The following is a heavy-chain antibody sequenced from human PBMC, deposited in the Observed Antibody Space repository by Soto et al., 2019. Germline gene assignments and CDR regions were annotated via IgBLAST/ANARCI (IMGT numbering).Heavy chain of an antibody. J-gene: IGHJ5*02. CDR2: IYHSGNT. Sequence: VQLRQSGPGLLKPSGTLSLTCAVSGGSISSSNWWTGVRQAPGKGREWMGEIYHSGNTYYNPSLKGRVTITVAKSNNQFSLKLNSVTAADTAVYYCATLPPRVVASLLPIPTWGQGTLVTVSS. CDR1: GGSISSSNW. D-gene: IGHD1-26*01. CDR3: ATLPPRVVASLLPIPT. V-gene: IGHV4-4*02.